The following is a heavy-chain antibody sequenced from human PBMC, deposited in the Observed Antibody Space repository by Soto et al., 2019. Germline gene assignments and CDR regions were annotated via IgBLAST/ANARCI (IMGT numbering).Heavy chain of an antibody. J-gene: IGHJ5*02. D-gene: IGHD6-13*01. CDR1: GFTFSTSG. CDR2: ISHDGGAT. Sequence: QVQLVESGGGVVQSGRSLRLSCAASGFTFSTSGMHWIRQAPCKGLEWVAMISHDGGATYYVDSVKGRFTIYRDTDKNTLHLQMDSLRPEDTATYYCAKDWGSSGWYNWFDPWGQGTLVTVSS. CDR3: AKDWGSSGWYNWFDP. V-gene: IGHV3-30*18.